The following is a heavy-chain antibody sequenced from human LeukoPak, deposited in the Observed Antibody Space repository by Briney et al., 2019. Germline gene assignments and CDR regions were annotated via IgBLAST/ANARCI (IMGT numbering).Heavy chain of an antibody. Sequence: ASVKVSCKASGYTFTNFGISWVRQAPGQGLEWMGWISVYNGNTNYAQKFQGRVTMTRDTSTSTVYMELSSLRSEDTAVYYCARDGVDPWGQGTLATVSS. D-gene: IGHD3-10*01. CDR2: ISVYNGNT. V-gene: IGHV1-18*01. CDR1: GYTFTNFG. CDR3: ARDGVDP. J-gene: IGHJ5*02.